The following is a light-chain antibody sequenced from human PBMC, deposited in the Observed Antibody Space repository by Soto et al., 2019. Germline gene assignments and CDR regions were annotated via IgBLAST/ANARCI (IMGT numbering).Light chain of an antibody. CDR2: EVS. Sequence: QSVLTQPASVSGSPGQSITISCSGTSSDVGSYDHVAWYQQFPGKTPKLMIYEVSNRPSGVSSRFSGSKSGNTASLTISGLQAEDEADYYCISDTRSSTSYVFGSGT. CDR3: ISDTRSSTSYV. V-gene: IGLV2-14*01. J-gene: IGLJ1*01. CDR1: SSDVGSYDH.